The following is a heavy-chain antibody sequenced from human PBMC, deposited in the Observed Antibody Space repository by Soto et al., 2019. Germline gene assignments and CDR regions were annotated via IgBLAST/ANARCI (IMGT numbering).Heavy chain of an antibody. J-gene: IGHJ4*02. Sequence: GGSLRLSCAASGFTFSSYGMHWVRQAPGKGLEWVAVISYDGSNKYYADSVKGRFTISRDNSKSRLYLQMNSLRAEDTAVYYCAKSPRYQLLSYCGCWDKRTLVAVSS. CDR3: AKSPRYQLLSYCGC. CDR2: ISYDGSNK. CDR1: GFTFSSYG. D-gene: IGHD2-2*01. V-gene: IGHV3-30*18.